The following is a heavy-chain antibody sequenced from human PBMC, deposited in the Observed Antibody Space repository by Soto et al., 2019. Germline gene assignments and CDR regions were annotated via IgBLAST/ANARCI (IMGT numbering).Heavy chain of an antibody. CDR1: GYSLRKHW. V-gene: IGHV5-51*01. J-gene: IGHJ4*02. CDR2: IYPGYSDI. CDR3: ARPSREFWSGPDY. Sequence: WESLKISWHGFGYSLRKHWLDWVRQVPGKGLEWMGIIYPGYSDIRYSPSFKGQVTISVDEAIKTAYLQWATLKASDTPMYYCARPSREFWSGPDYWGQGTRVTVS. D-gene: IGHD3-3*01.